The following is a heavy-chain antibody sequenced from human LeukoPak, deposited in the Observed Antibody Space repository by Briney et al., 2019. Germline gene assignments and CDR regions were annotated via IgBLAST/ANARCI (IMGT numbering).Heavy chain of an antibody. Sequence: GGSLRLSCAASGFTFSSYAMGWVRQAPGKGLEWVSAITASGGNTYYADSVKGRFTISRDNSKNTLYLQVNSLRAEDTAVYYCARVWLRGSWFDPWGQGTLVTVSS. V-gene: IGHV3-23*01. D-gene: IGHD5-12*01. CDR3: ARVWLRGSWFDP. CDR1: GFTFSSYA. CDR2: ITASGGNT. J-gene: IGHJ5*02.